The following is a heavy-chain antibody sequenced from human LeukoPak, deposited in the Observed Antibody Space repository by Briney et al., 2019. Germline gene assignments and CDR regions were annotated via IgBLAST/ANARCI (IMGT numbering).Heavy chain of an antibody. CDR2: IYHSGST. D-gene: IGHD3-3*01. Sequence: SETLSLTCAVSGYSISSGYYWGWIRRPPGKGLEWIGSIYHSGSTYYNPSLKSRVTISVDTSKNQFSLKLSSVTAADTAVYYCAKFTLRFLEWLLWDAFDIWGQGTMVTVSS. CDR3: AKFTLRFLEWLLWDAFDI. J-gene: IGHJ3*02. V-gene: IGHV4-38-2*01. CDR1: GYSISSGYY.